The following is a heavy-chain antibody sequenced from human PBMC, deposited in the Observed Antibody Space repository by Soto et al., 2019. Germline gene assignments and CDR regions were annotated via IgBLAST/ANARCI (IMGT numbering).Heavy chain of an antibody. J-gene: IGHJ4*02. CDR1: GDSISGGAYY. CDR3: ARDRLAGGYFDY. D-gene: IGHD2-15*01. V-gene: IGHV4-31*03. Sequence: QVQLQESGPGLVKPSQTLSLTCPVSGDSISGGAYYWSWIRQLPGKGLEWLGYIYNSGSTFYNPYLKSRVTISVDTSKNQFSLKLSSVTAADTAVYYCARDRLAGGYFDYWGQGTLVTVSS. CDR2: IYNSGST.